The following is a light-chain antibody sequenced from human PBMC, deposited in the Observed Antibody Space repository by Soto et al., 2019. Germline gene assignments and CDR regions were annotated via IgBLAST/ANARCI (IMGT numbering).Light chain of an antibody. Sequence: EIVLTQSPATLSLSPGERATLSCRASQSVSSYLAWYQQKPGQAPRLLIYDASNRATGIPARFSGSGPGTDFTLTISSLEPEDFAVYYCQQRSNFGQGTRLENK. CDR1: QSVSSY. CDR3: QQRSN. J-gene: IGKJ5*01. V-gene: IGKV3-11*01. CDR2: DAS.